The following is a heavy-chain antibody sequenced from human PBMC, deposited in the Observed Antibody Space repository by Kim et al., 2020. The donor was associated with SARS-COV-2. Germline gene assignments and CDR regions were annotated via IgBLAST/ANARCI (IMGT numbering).Heavy chain of an antibody. D-gene: IGHD6-19*01. CDR3: ARAAAVAGTGQYHLRNWFDP. V-gene: IGHV4-38-2*02. CDR1: GYSISSGYY. CDR2: IYHSGST. J-gene: IGHJ5*02. Sequence: SETLSLTCTVSGYSISSGYYWGWIRQPPGKGLEWIGSIYHSGSTYYNPSLKSRVTISVDTSKNQFSLKLSSVTAADTAVYYCARAAAVAGTGQYHLRNWFDPWGQGTLVTVSS.